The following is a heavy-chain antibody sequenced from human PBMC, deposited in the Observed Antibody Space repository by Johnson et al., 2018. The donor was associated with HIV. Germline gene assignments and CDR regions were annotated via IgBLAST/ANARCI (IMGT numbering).Heavy chain of an antibody. CDR2: IGTAGDT. CDR3: ARALGATYAFDI. J-gene: IGHJ3*02. Sequence: VQLVESGGGLVQPGGSLSLSCAASGFTFSSYDMHWVRQATGKGLEWVSAIGTAGDTYYPGSVKGRFTISRENAKNSLYLQMNSLRAGDTAVYYCARALGATYAFDIWGQGTMVTVSS. V-gene: IGHV3-13*01. D-gene: IGHD1-26*01. CDR1: GFTFSSYD.